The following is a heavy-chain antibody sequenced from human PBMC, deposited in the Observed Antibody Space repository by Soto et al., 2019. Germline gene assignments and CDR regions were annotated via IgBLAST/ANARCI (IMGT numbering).Heavy chain of an antibody. CDR3: AKGSGYNYGYFRWFDP. D-gene: IGHD5-18*01. J-gene: IGHJ5*02. CDR1: GGSISNYY. Sequence: SETLSLTCTVSGGSISNYYWSWIRQPPGRGLEWIGHIFYSGSTNYNPALKSRVTISVDTSKSQFSLKLSSVTAADTAVYYCAKGSGYNYGYFRWFDPWGQGTLVTVSS. CDR2: IFYSGST. V-gene: IGHV4-59*01.